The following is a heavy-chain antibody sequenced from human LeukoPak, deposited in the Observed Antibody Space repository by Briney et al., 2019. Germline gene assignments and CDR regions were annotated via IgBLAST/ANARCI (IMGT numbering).Heavy chain of an antibody. J-gene: IGHJ4*02. CDR1: GGSISPYF. CDR3: AREGVFKGYFDY. V-gene: IGHV4-59*01. D-gene: IGHD3-3*01. Sequence: PSETLSLTCTVSGGSISPYFWSWIRQPPGKGLEWIGYIYYRGSTNYNPSLKSRVTISLDTSKDQFSLKLSSVTAADTAVYYCAREGVFKGYFDYWGQGTLVTVSS. CDR2: IYYRGST.